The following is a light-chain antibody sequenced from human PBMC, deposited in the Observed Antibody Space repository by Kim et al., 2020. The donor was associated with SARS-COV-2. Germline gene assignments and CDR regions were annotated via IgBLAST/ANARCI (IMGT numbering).Light chain of an antibody. Sequence: DIQMTQSPSSLSASVGDRVTITCRASQNINTYLNWYQQKPGKPPNLLIYAASSLRSGAPSRFSVSGSGTDFTLTIRGLQPEDFATYYCQESHSPPHTFGQGTKVDIK. CDR3: QESHSPPHT. CDR1: QNINTY. CDR2: AAS. V-gene: IGKV1-39*01. J-gene: IGKJ2*01.